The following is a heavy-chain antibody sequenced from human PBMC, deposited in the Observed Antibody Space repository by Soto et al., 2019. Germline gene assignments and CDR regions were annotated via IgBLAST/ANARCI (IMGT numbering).Heavy chain of an antibody. J-gene: IGHJ6*02. D-gene: IGHD3-9*01. CDR2: ISGSGGST. Sequence: GGSLRLSCAASGFTFSSYAMSWVRQAPGKGLEWVSAISGSGGSTYYADSVKGRFTISRDNSKNTLYLQMNSLRAEDTAVYYCAKDENRYYDILTYSRGGYYGMDVWGQGTTVTVSS. CDR3: AKDENRYYDILTYSRGGYYGMDV. CDR1: GFTFSSYA. V-gene: IGHV3-23*01.